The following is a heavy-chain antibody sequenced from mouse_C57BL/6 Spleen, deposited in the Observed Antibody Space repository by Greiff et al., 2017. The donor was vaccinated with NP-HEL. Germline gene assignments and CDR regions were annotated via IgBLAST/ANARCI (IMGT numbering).Heavy chain of an antibody. D-gene: IGHD2-4*01. V-gene: IGHV5-17*01. CDR2: ISSGSSTI. Sequence: EVQRVESGGGLVKPGGSLKLSCAASGFTFSDYGMHWVRQAPEKGLEWVAYISSGSSTIYYADTVKGRFTISRDNAKNTLFLQMTSLRSEDTAMYYCARGPFYYDYDRDYYAMDYWGQGTSVTVSS. CDR1: GFTFSDYG. J-gene: IGHJ4*01. CDR3: ARGPFYYDYDRDYYAMDY.